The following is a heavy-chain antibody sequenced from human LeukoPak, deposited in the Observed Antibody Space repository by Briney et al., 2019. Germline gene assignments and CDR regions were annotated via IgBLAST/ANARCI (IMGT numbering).Heavy chain of an antibody. V-gene: IGHV4-59*08. J-gene: IGHJ5*02. CDR3: ARHSSGRGWFDP. CDR2: IYYSGST. D-gene: IGHD6-19*01. Sequence: SETLSLTCTVSGRSISSYYWSWIRQPPGKGLEWIGYIYYSGSTNYNPSLKSRVTISVDTSKNQFSLKLSSVTAADTAVYYCARHSSGRGWFDPWGQGTLVTVSS. CDR1: GRSISSYY.